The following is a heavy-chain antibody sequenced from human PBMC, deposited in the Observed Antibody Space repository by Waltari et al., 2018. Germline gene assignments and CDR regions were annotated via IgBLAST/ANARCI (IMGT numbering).Heavy chain of an antibody. D-gene: IGHD3-22*01. CDR1: GFTLSNYW. CDR2: IMTDGREE. J-gene: IGHJ3*02. V-gene: IGHV3-7*01. Sequence: EVQLVESGGGLVQPGGSLRLSCAACGFTLSNYWTRWVREAPGKGPEWVANIMTDGREEYYVDSVRGRFTISRDNAKNSLYLQMNSLRPEDTAVYYCVRDQWFAFDIWGQGTMVTVSS. CDR3: VRDQWFAFDI.